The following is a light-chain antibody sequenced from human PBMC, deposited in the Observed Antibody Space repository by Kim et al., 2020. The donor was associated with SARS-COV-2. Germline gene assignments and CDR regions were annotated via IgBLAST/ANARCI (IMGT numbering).Light chain of an antibody. CDR2: GAS. V-gene: IGKV3-20*01. CDR3: QQYGSSPYT. Sequence: LSPGERATLSCRASQGVSNSYLAGYQQRSGQAPSPLIYGASNRATGIPARFSGSGSGTDFTLTITKLEPKDFAVYYCQQYGSSPYTCGQGTKLEI. CDR1: QGVSNSY. J-gene: IGKJ2*01.